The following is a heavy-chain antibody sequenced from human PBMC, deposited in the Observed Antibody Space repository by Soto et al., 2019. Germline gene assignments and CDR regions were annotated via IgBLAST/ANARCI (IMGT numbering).Heavy chain of an antibody. D-gene: IGHD3-10*01. Sequence: SETLSLTCTVSGGSISSGDYYRSWIRQPPGKGLEWIGYIYYSGSTYYNPSLKSRVTISVDTSKNQFSLKLSSVTAADTAVYYCARELLFNPLNDYWGQGTLVTVS. CDR1: GGSISSGDYY. CDR3: ARELLFNPLNDY. J-gene: IGHJ4*02. CDR2: IYYSGST. V-gene: IGHV4-30-4*01.